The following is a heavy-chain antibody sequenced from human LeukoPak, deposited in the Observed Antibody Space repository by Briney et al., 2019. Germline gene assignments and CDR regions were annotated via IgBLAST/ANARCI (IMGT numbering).Heavy chain of an antibody. Sequence: PGRSLRLSCAASGFTFSSYGMHWVRQAPGKGLEWVAVIWCDGSNKYYADSVKGRFTISRDNSKNTLYLQMNSLRAEDTAVYYCAKGSNWGSWFFDYWGQGTLVTVSS. CDR3: AKGSNWGSWFFDY. J-gene: IGHJ4*02. V-gene: IGHV3-33*06. CDR2: IWCDGSNK. CDR1: GFTFSSYG. D-gene: IGHD7-27*01.